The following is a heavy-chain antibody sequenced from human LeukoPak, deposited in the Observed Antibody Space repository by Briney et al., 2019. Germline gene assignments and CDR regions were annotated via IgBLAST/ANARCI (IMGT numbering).Heavy chain of an antibody. CDR3: ARDDGREVWSH. Sequence: TSGCLGLSCAASGVSFNIYRMNGVRQDPGKGLEWVSSISSSSSYIYYADSVKGRFTISRYNAKNSLYLQMNSLRAEDTAVYYCARDDGREVWSHWGQGTLVTVSS. D-gene: IGHD3-3*01. CDR1: GVSFNIYR. J-gene: IGHJ4*02. CDR2: ISSSSSYI. V-gene: IGHV3-21*01.